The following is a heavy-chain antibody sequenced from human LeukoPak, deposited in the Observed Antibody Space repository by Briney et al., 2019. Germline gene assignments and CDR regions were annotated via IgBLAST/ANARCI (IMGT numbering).Heavy chain of an antibody. V-gene: IGHV1-8*01. D-gene: IGHD3-10*01. CDR1: GYTFTSYD. CDR3: ATLLWFGELRFDP. J-gene: IGHJ5*02. Sequence: GASVKVSCKASGYTFTSYDINWVRQATGQGLEWMGWMNPNSGNTGYAQKFQGRVTMTRNTSISTAYMELSSLSSEDTAVYYCATLLWFGELRFDPWGQGTLVTVSS. CDR2: MNPNSGNT.